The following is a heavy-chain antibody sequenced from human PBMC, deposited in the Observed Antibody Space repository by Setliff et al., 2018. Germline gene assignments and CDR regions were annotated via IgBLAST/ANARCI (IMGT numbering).Heavy chain of an antibody. V-gene: IGHV4-59*01. CDR2: IQNSGRA. J-gene: IGHJ6*02. D-gene: IGHD3-3*01. CDR3: ARLSWNGLRYYGLDV. Sequence: PSETLSLTCNVSGVSISSSYWSWVRQPPGKGLQSIGYIQNSGRANYNPSLMSRVSISEDTPKNQLSLKLRSVTAADTAVYYCARLSWNGLRYYGLDVWGQGTTVTVSS. CDR1: GVSISSSY.